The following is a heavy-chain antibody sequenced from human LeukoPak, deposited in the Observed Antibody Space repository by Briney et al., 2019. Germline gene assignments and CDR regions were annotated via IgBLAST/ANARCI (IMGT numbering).Heavy chain of an antibody. V-gene: IGHV1-69*06. CDR3: ASVVEMATETIDY. CDR1: GGTFSSYA. D-gene: IGHD5-24*01. J-gene: IGHJ4*02. Sequence: ASVNVSCKASGGTFSSYAISWVRQAPGQGLEWMGGIIPIFGTANYAQKFQGRVTITADKSTSTAYMELSSLRSEDTAVYYCASVVEMATETIDYWGQGTLVTVSS. CDR2: IIPIFGTA.